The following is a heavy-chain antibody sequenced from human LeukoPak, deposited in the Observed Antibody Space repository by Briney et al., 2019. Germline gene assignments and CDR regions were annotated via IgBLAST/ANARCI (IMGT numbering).Heavy chain of an antibody. CDR1: GFTFSSYG. J-gene: IGHJ6*02. D-gene: IGHD1-26*01. CDR2: IRYDGSNK. Sequence: GGSLRLSCAASGFTFSSYGMHWVRQAPGEGLEWVAFIRYDGSNKYYADSVKGRFTISRDNSKNTLYLQMNSLRAEDTAVYYCARDTNSGSSDYYYGMDVWGQGTTVTVSS. V-gene: IGHV3-30*02. CDR3: ARDTNSGSSDYYYGMDV.